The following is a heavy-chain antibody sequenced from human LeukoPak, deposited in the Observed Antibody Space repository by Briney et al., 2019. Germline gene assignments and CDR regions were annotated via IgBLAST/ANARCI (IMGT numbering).Heavy chain of an antibody. V-gene: IGHV3-48*01. Sequence: GGSLRLSCAASGFTFSSYSMNWVRQAPGKGLEWVSYISSSSSTIYYADSVKGGFTISRDNAKNSLYLQMNSLRAEDTAVYYCAREDYDYVWGSYRYFDYWGQGTLVTVSS. CDR3: AREDYDYVWGSYRYFDY. D-gene: IGHD3-16*02. CDR2: ISSSSSTI. J-gene: IGHJ4*02. CDR1: GFTFSSYS.